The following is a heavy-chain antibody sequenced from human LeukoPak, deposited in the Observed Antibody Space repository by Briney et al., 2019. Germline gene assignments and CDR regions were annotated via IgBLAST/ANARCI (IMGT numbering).Heavy chain of an antibody. CDR3: ARFKGRGITIFGAFDY. CDR1: GGSISSGGYY. J-gene: IGHJ4*02. CDR2: IYHSGST. D-gene: IGHD3-3*01. Sequence: SQTLSLTCTVSGGSISSGGYYWNWIRQPPGKGLEWIGYIYHSGSTYYNPSLKSRVTISVDRSKNQFSLKLSSVTAADTAVYYCARFKGRGITIFGAFDYWGQGTLVTVSS. V-gene: IGHV4-30-2*01.